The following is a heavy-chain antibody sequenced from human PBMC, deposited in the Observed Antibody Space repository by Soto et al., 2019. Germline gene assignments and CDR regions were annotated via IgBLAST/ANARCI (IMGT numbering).Heavy chain of an antibody. V-gene: IGHV4-39*01. CDR2: MYYSGST. CDR1: GDSISASSSYY. CDR3: ARIKIVGILTYYMDV. Sequence: QLQLQGSGPGLVKPSETPSLSCTVSGDSISASSSYYWGWIRQPPGKGLEWIANMYYSGSTYYNPSLKSRVTISLETSKNQFSLKLNSVTAADTAVYYCARIKIVGILTYYMDVWGKWTKVTV. D-gene: IGHD3-3*01. J-gene: IGHJ6*03.